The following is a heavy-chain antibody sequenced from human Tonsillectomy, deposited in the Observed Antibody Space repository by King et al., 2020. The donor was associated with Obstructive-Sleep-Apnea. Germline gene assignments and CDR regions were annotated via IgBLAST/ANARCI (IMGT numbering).Heavy chain of an antibody. V-gene: IGHV3-73*01. CDR3: TRHDSYYDSSGYYFSLIDY. J-gene: IGHJ4*02. D-gene: IGHD3-22*01. Sequence: VQLVESGGGLVQPGGSLKLSCAASGVTFSGSAMHWVRQASGKGLEWVGRITSKANSYATAYAASVKGRFTISRDDSKNTAYLQMNSLKTEDTAVYYCTRHDSYYDSSGYYFSLIDYWGQGTLVTVSS. CDR2: ITSKANSYAT. CDR1: GVTFSGSA.